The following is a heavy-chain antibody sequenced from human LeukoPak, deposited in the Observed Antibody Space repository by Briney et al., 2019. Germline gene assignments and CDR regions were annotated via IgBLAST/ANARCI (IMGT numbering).Heavy chain of an antibody. CDR3: AELGITMIGGV. J-gene: IGHJ6*02. V-gene: IGHV3-48*03. Sequence: GGPVRLSCAASGFIFSSYEMNWVRQAPGKGLEWVSYISSSGSTIYYAASVKGRFTISRENAKDSLYLQMNSLRAEDTAVYYCAELGITMIGGVWGQGNTVTISS. D-gene: IGHD3-10*02. CDR2: ISSSGSTI. CDR1: GFIFSSYE.